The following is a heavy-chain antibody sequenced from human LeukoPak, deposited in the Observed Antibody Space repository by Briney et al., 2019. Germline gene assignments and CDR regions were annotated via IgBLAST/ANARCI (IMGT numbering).Heavy chain of an antibody. CDR1: GYTLTELS. J-gene: IGHJ4*02. CDR2: FDPEDGET. Sequence: ASVKVSCKVSGYTLTELSMHWVRQAPGKGLEWMVGFDPEDGETIYAQKFQGRVTMTEDTSTDTAYMELRSLRSEDTAMYYCARDESEQWLLTWGQGTLVTVSS. V-gene: IGHV1-24*01. CDR3: ARDESEQWLLT. D-gene: IGHD6-19*01.